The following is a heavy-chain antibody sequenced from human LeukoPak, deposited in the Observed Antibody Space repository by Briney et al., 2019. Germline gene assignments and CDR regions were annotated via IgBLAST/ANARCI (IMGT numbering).Heavy chain of an antibody. CDR3: ARDSPDGYTLEHYYYYMDV. D-gene: IGHD5-18*01. V-gene: IGHV4-4*07. CDR1: GDSLCPYY. CDR2: IYCGGTV. Sequence: PSETLSLTCTGSGDSLCPYYWTWVRQSAAKGLGYVGRIYCGGTVNQNPSLASRLTLSVDTSKNQVSLKLSSVTAADTAVYYCARDSPDGYTLEHYYYYMDVWGKGTTVTVSS. J-gene: IGHJ6*03.